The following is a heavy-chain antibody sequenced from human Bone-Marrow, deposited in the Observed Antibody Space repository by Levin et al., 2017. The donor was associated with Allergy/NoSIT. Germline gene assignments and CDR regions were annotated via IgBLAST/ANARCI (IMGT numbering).Heavy chain of an antibody. V-gene: IGHV4-30-4*01. J-gene: IGHJ4*02. CDR2: IYYSGST. CDR3: ARGLRGLRYFD. CDR1: GGSISSGDYY. Sequence: SETLSLTCTVSGGSISSGDYYWSWIRQPPGKGLEWIGYIYYSGSTYYNPSLKSRVTISVDTSKNQFSLKLSSVTAADTAVYYCARGLRGLRYFDWGQGTLVTVSS. D-gene: IGHD3-9*01.